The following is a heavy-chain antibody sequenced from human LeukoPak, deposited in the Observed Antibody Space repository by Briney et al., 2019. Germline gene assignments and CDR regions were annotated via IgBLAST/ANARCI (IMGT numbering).Heavy chain of an antibody. V-gene: IGHV1-3*01. J-gene: IGHJ4*02. Sequence: GASVKVSCKASGYTFTSYAMHWVRQAPGQRLEWMGWINAGSGNTKYSQKLQGRVTITRDTSASTAYMELSSLRSEDTAVYYCARVAGGCSGGCCYSWGQGTLVTVSS. CDR2: INAGSGNT. D-gene: IGHD2-15*01. CDR1: GYTFTSYA. CDR3: ARVAGGCSGGCCYS.